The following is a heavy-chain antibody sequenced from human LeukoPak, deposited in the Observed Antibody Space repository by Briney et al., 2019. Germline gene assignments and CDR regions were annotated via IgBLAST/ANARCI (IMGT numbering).Heavy chain of an antibody. V-gene: IGHV1-18*01. Sequence: ASVKVSCKASGYTFTSYGVSWVRQAPGQGLEWMGWISAYNGNTNYAQKLQGRVTMTTDTSTSTAYMELRSLRSDDTAVCYCARDFRYYDILTGPKKVEPFDYWGQGTLVTVSS. D-gene: IGHD3-9*01. CDR2: ISAYNGNT. CDR1: GYTFTSYG. CDR3: ARDFRYYDILTGPKKVEPFDY. J-gene: IGHJ4*02.